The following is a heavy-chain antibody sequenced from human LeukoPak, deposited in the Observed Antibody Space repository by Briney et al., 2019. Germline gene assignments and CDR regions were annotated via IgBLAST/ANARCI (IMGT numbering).Heavy chain of an antibody. CDR2: INPNSGGT. Sequence: AAAKVSCKASGYTFTGYYMHWVRQAPGQGLEWMGWINPNSGGTNYAQKFQGRVTMTRDTSISTAYMELSRLRSDDTAVYYCARDRSSYYYDSSGYQLGYFDYWGQGTLVTVSS. CDR1: GYTFTGYY. D-gene: IGHD3-22*01. CDR3: ARDRSSYYYDSSGYQLGYFDY. J-gene: IGHJ4*02. V-gene: IGHV1-2*02.